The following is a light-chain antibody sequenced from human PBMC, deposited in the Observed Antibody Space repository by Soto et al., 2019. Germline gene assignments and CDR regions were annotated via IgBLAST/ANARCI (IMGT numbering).Light chain of an antibody. CDR1: QSISGY. CDR2: AAS. V-gene: IGKV1-39*01. CDR3: QQSYSTPLT. J-gene: IGKJ4*01. Sequence: DIQMTQSPSSLSASVGDRVTITCRASQSISGYLNWYQQKLGKAPKLLIFAASSLQSGVPSRFSGSGSGTDFTLTISSLQPEDFASYYCQQSYSTPLTFGGGTKVEIK.